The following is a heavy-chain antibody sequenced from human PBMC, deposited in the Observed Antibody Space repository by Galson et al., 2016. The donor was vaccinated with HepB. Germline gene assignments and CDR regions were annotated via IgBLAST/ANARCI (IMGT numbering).Heavy chain of an antibody. Sequence: SLRLSCAASGFTFSNAWMSWVRQAPGKGLEWVGRIKSKTDGGTTDYAAPVKGRFTISRDDSKNTLYLQMNSLRADDTALYYCAKLRFSGNYPRALDIWGRGTMVTVSS. D-gene: IGHD1-26*01. CDR2: IKSKTDGGTT. V-gene: IGHV3-15*01. CDR1: GFTFSNAW. CDR3: AKLRFSGNYPRALDI. J-gene: IGHJ3*02.